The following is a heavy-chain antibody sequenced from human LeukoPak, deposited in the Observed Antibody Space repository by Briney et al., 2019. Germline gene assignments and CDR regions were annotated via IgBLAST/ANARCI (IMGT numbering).Heavy chain of an antibody. V-gene: IGHV4-38-2*02. J-gene: IGHJ3*02. CDR3: ARDSPLCADLSNYYDSSGYCDAFDI. Sequence: PSETLSLTCTVSGYSISSGYYWGWIRQPPGKGLEWIGSIYHSGSTYYNPSLKSRVTISVDTSKNQFSLRLRSVTAADTAVYYCARDSPLCADLSNYYDSSGYCDAFDIWGQGTMVTVSS. CDR2: IYHSGST. D-gene: IGHD3-22*01. CDR1: GYSISSGYY.